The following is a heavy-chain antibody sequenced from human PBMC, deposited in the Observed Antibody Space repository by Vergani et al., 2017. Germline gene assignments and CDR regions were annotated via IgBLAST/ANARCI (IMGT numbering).Heavy chain of an antibody. D-gene: IGHD2-21*01. Sequence: QVQLVESGGGVVQPGRSLRLSCAASGFTFSSYGMHWVRQAPGKGLEWVAVIWYDGSNKYYADSVKGRFTISRDNSKNTLYLQMNSLRAEDTAVYYCAGVGANIVRKYYYYYYMDVWGKGTTVTVSS. J-gene: IGHJ6*03. V-gene: IGHV3-33*01. CDR1: GFTFSSYG. CDR3: AGVGANIVRKYYYYYYMDV. CDR2: IWYDGSNK.